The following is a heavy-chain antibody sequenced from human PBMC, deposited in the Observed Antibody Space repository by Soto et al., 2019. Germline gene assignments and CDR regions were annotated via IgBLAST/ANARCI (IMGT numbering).Heavy chain of an antibody. J-gene: IGHJ5*02. CDR1: GGSISSGGYY. Sequence: PSETLSLTCTVSGGSISSGGYYWSWIRQHPGKGLEWIGYIYYSGSTYYNPSLKSRVTISVDTSKNQFSLKLSSVTAADTAVYYCARGEDGYKLNWFDPWGQGTLVTVSS. CDR2: IYYSGST. V-gene: IGHV4-31*03. CDR3: ARGEDGYKLNWFDP. D-gene: IGHD5-12*01.